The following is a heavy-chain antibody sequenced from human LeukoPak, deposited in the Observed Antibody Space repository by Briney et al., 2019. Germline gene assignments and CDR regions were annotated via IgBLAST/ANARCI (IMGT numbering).Heavy chain of an antibody. V-gene: IGHV1-69*02. CDR1: GGTFSSYT. D-gene: IGHD5-24*01. CDR2: IIPILGIA. Sequence: SVKVSCKASGGTFSSYTISWVRQAPGQGREWMGRIIPILGIANYAQKFQGRVTITADKSTSTAYIELSSLRSEDTAVYYCASREGDGFKRLADAFDIWRQGTMVTDSS. CDR3: ASREGDGFKRLADAFDI. J-gene: IGHJ3*02.